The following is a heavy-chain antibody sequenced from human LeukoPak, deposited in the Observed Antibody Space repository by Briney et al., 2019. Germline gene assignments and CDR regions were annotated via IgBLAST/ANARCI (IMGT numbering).Heavy chain of an antibody. CDR3: ARAGDGYNSHFDS. CDR2: ISYDGTSK. CDR1: GFTFSSYV. V-gene: IGHV3-30-3*01. D-gene: IGHD5-24*01. Sequence: GRSLRLSCAASGFTFSSYVMHWVRQAPGKGLEWVAVISYDGTSKYYADSVKGRFTIPRDNSKNTLYLQMNSLGPEDTAVYYCARAGDGYNSHFDSWGQGTLVTVSS. J-gene: IGHJ4*02.